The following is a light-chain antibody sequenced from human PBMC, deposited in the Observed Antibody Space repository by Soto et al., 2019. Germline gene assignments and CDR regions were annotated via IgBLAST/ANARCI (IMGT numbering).Light chain of an antibody. CDR3: MQALQTPWT. CDR2: LGS. Sequence: EIVMTQSPLSLPVTPGEPASISCRSSQSLLYSNGYNYLDWYLQKPGQSPQLLIYLGSNRASGVPDRFSGSGSGTDFTLKISRVEAEDVGVYYCMQALQTPWTFGQGTKVEIK. J-gene: IGKJ1*01. V-gene: IGKV2-28*01. CDR1: QSLLYSNGYNY.